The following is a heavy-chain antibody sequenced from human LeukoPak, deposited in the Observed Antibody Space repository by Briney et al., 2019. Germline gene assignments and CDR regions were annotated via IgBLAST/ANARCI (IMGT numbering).Heavy chain of an antibody. CDR2: IYYSGST. CDR1: GDSISSHY. Sequence: SETLSLTCTVSGDSISSHYWSWIRQPPQKGLEWIGFIYYSGSTNYNPSLESRVTISVDTSKNQFSLKLSSVTAADTAVYYCARVPVLSNYYYYYMDVWGKGTTVTVSS. J-gene: IGHJ6*03. V-gene: IGHV4-59*11. CDR3: ARVPVLSNYYYYYMDV.